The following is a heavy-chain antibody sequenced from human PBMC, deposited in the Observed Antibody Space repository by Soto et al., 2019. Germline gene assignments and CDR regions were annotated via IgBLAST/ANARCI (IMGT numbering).Heavy chain of an antibody. CDR2: IYTPGTT. V-gene: IGHV3-53*02. J-gene: IGHJ4*02. D-gene: IGHD3-22*01. CDR1: GFTVSRSY. CDR3: ARGLVGSTTALDN. Sequence: EVQVVETGGGLIQPGGSLRLSCAASGFTVSRSYMSWVRQAPGKGLEWVSTIYTPGTTYYADSVKGRFTISRDNSKNTLYLQLNSLRGEDTAVYYCARGLVGSTTALDNWGQGTLVTVSS.